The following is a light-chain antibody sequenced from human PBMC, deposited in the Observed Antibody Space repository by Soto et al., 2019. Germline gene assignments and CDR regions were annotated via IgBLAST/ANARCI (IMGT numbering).Light chain of an antibody. CDR1: QNINNY. J-gene: IGKJ5*01. Sequence: DIQMTQSPSSLSASVGDRVTITCQASQNINNYLNWYQQKPGRAPKLLIYDASNLEAGVPSRFRGSGSGTDFTFIISSLKHEDIETYYCQQYENLPTFGQGTRLEI. V-gene: IGKV1-33*01. CDR2: DAS. CDR3: QQYENLPT.